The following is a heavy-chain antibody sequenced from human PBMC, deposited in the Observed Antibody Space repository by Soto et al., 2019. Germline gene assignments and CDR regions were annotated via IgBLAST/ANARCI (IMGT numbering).Heavy chain of an antibody. Sequence: QVQLVQSGAEVKKPGSSVKVSCKASGGTFSSYAISWVRQAPGQGLEWMGGIIPIFGTANYAQKLQGRVTITADESTSTAYMELSSLRSEDTAVYYCARDLGFGELGEGGYWGQGTLVTVSS. V-gene: IGHV1-69*12. J-gene: IGHJ4*02. CDR3: ARDLGFGELGEGGY. CDR1: GGTFSSYA. D-gene: IGHD3-10*01. CDR2: IIPIFGTA.